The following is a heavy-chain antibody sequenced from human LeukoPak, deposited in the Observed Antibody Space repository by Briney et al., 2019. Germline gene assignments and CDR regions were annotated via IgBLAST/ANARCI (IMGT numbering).Heavy chain of an antibody. D-gene: IGHD4-17*01. CDR1: GYTLTELS. CDR3: ARRTTVTLIDY. CDR2: IWYDGSNK. J-gene: IGHJ4*02. V-gene: IGHV3-33*01. Sequence: SCKVSGYTLTELSMHWVRQAPGKGLEWVAVIWYDGSNKYYADSVKGRFTISRDNSKNTLYLQMNSLRAEDTAVYYCARRTTVTLIDYWGQGTLVTVSS.